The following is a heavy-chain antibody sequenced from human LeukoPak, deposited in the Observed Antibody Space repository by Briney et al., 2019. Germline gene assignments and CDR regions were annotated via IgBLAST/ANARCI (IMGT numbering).Heavy chain of an antibody. V-gene: IGHV4-39*01. CDR2: IYYSGST. CDR1: GGSLSSDY. J-gene: IGHJ4*02. Sequence: SETLSLTCTVSGGSLSSDYWGWIRQPPGKGLEWIGSIYYSGSTYYNPSLKSRVTISVDTSKNQFSLKLSSVTAADTAVYYCARLPCGSNCYSDYWGQGTLVTVSS. CDR3: ARLPCGSNCYSDY. D-gene: IGHD2-21*02.